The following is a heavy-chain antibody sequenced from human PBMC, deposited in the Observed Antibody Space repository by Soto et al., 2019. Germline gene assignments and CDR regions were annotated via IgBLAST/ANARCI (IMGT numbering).Heavy chain of an antibody. Sequence: GGSLRLSCAASGFTFSSYAMSWVRQAPGKGLEWVSAISGSGGSTYYADSVKGRFTISRDNSKNTLYLQMNSLRAEDTAVYYCAKEDEWLVTYYYYYGMDVWGQGTTVTVSS. CDR1: GFTFSSYA. V-gene: IGHV3-23*01. D-gene: IGHD6-19*01. J-gene: IGHJ6*02. CDR3: AKEDEWLVTYYYYYGMDV. CDR2: ISGSGGST.